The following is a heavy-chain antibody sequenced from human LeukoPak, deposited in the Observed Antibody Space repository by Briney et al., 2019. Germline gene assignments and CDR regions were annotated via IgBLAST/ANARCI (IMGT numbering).Heavy chain of an antibody. CDR1: GYTFTSYY. Sequence: GASVKVSCKASGYTFTSYYMHWVRQAPGQGLEWMGIINPSGGSTSYAQKFQGRATMTRDTSTSTVYMELSSLRSEDTAVYYCATFLQSYDFWSGPSLQHWGQGTLVTVSS. J-gene: IGHJ1*01. D-gene: IGHD3-3*01. CDR3: ATFLQSYDFWSGPSLQH. CDR2: INPSGGST. V-gene: IGHV1-46*01.